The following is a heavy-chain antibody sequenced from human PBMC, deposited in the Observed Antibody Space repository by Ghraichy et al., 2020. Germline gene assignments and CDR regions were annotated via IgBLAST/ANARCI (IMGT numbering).Heavy chain of an antibody. V-gene: IGHV3-23*01. J-gene: IGHJ4*02. CDR1: GFTFSSYA. CDR3: AKARYCSGGNCYRTFYY. CDR2: ISGSGGST. D-gene: IGHD2-15*01. Sequence: LSLTCAASGFTFSSYAMSWVRQAPGKGLEWVSAISGSGGSTYYADSVKGRFTISRDNSKNTLYLQMNSLRAEDTAVYYCAKARYCSGGNCYRTFYYWGQGTLVTVSS.